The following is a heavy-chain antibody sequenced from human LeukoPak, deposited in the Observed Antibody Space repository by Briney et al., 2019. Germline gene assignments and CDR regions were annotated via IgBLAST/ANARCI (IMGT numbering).Heavy chain of an antibody. CDR2: INPDNGGT. D-gene: IGHD2-2*01. CDR1: GYTFTDYY. J-gene: IGHJ5*02. Sequence: EASLKVSCKASGYTFTDYYIHWVRQAPGQGLGWMGWINPDNGGTNYAQKFQSRVTMTRDTSIRTVYMDLSRLRSDDTAVFYCTREARVGNWFDPWGQGTQVTVSS. CDR3: TREARVGNWFDP. V-gene: IGHV1-2*02.